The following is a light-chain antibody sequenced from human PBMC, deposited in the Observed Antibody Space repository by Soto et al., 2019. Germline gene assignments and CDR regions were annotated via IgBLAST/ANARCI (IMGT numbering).Light chain of an antibody. CDR3: CSSAPESTHV. CDR1: SSDGRSYNS. V-gene: IGLV2-23*01. CDR2: KGT. Sequence: QSALAQPASVSGSPGHAITISCTGTSSDGRSYNSVSWYQQHPHRAPQVIIYKGTQRPSGVSNRFSGSTSGNAASLTISALQADFEADYVCCSSAPESTHVFGTGTKLTVL. J-gene: IGLJ1*01.